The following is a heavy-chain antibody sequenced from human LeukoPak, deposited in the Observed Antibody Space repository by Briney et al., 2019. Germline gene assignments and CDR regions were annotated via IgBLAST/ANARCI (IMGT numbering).Heavy chain of an antibody. J-gene: IGHJ3*02. CDR3: ATYVDIVATTNTRSFDI. CDR2: FDPEDGET. Sequence: ASVKVSCKVSGYTLTELSMHWVRQAPGKGLEWMGGFDPEDGETIYAQKFQGRVTMTEDTSTDTAYMELSSLRSEDTAAYYCATYVDIVATTNTRSFDIWGQGTMVTVSS. V-gene: IGHV1-24*01. CDR1: GYTLTELS. D-gene: IGHD5-12*01.